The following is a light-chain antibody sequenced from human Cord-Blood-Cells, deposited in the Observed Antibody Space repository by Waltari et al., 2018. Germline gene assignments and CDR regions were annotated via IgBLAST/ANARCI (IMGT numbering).Light chain of an antibody. Sequence: QSALTQPASVSGSPGQSITISCPGTSSDVGGYNYVSWYQQHPGKVPKLMIYEVSNRPSGVSNRFSGSKSGNTASLTISGLQAEDEADYYCSSYTSSSTWVFGGGTKLTVL. CDR1: SSDVGGYNY. J-gene: IGLJ3*02. V-gene: IGLV2-14*01. CDR2: EVS. CDR3: SSYTSSSTWV.